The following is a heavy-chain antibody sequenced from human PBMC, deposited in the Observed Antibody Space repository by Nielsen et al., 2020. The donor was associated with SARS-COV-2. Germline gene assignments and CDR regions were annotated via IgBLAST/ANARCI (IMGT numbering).Heavy chain of an antibody. J-gene: IGHJ4*02. CDR3: AKDISWGYYDSTTGGPYVDY. CDR2: ISWNSGSI. Sequence: SLKISCAASGFTFDDYAMHWVRQAPGKGLEWVSGISWNSGSIGYADSVKGRFTISRDNAKNSLYLQMNSLRAEDTALYYCAKDISWGYYDSTTGGPYVDYWGQGTLVTVSS. CDR1: GFTFDDYA. D-gene: IGHD3-22*01. V-gene: IGHV3-9*01.